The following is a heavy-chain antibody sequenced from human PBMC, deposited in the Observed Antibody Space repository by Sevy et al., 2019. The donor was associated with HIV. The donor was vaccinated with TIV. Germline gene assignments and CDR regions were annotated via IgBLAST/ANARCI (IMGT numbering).Heavy chain of an antibody. CDR1: GGSISSYY. V-gene: IGHV4-59*01. Sequence: SETLSLTCTVSGGSISSYYWSWIRQPPGKGLEWIGYIYYSGSTTYNPSLKSRVTISVDTSKNQFSLKLSSVTAADTAVYYCARERQLVLGYWGEGTLVSVSS. CDR3: ARERQLVLGY. D-gene: IGHD6-13*01. J-gene: IGHJ4*02. CDR2: IYYSGST.